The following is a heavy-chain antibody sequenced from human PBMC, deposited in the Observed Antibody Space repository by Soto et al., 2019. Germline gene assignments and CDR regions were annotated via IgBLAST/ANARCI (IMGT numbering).Heavy chain of an antibody. J-gene: IGHJ4*02. CDR2: IIPIFGTA. Sequence: QVQLVQSGAEVKKPGSSVKFSCKASGGTFSSYAISWVRQAPGQGLEWMGGIIPIFGTANYAQKFQGRVTITADESTSTAYMELSSLRSEDTAVYYCVQYYYDSSGYYPFADWGQGTLVTVSS. CDR3: VQYYYDSSGYYPFAD. D-gene: IGHD3-22*01. CDR1: GGTFSSYA. V-gene: IGHV1-69*01.